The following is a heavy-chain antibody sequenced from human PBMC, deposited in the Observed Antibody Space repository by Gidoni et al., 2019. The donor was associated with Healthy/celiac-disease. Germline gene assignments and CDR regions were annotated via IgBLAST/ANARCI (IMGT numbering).Heavy chain of an antibody. CDR3: ATFYGDYYYYGMDV. D-gene: IGHD4-17*01. Sequence: EVQLVASGGGLVQPGGSLRLSCAASGFPSRSYSMNWVRQAPGKGLEWVSYISSSSSTIYYADSVKGRFTISRDNAKNSLYLQMNSLRAEDTAVYYCATFYGDYYYYGMDVWGKGTTVTVSS. J-gene: IGHJ6*04. V-gene: IGHV3-48*01. CDR2: ISSSSSTI. CDR1: GFPSRSYS.